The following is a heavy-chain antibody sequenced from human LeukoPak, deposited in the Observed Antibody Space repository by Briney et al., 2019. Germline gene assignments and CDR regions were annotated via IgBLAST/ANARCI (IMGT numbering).Heavy chain of an antibody. D-gene: IGHD3-10*01. CDR1: GGSISSDNW. CDR3: ARVSSPLLLWFGELLYGYFDY. CDR2: IYYSGST. Sequence: SETLSLTCAVSGGSISSDNWWSWVRQPPGKGLEWIGSIYYSGSTYYNPSLKSRVTISVDTSKNQFSLKLSSVTAADTAVYYCARVSSPLLLWFGELLYGYFDYWGQGTLVTVSS. V-gene: IGHV4-4*02. J-gene: IGHJ4*02.